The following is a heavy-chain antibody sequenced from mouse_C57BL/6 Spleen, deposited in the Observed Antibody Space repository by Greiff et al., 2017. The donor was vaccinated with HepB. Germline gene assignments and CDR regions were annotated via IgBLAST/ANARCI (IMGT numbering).Heavy chain of an antibody. J-gene: IGHJ3*01. Sequence: QVQLQQPGAELVKPGASVKLSCKASGYTFTSYWMHWVKQRPGQGLEWIGMIHPNSGSTNYNEKFKSKATLTVDKSSSTAYMQLSSLTSEDSAVYYCARSFYYDYDGAWFAYWGQGTLVTVSA. CDR3: ARSFYYDYDGAWFAY. V-gene: IGHV1-64*01. CDR1: GYTFTSYW. CDR2: IHPNSGST. D-gene: IGHD2-4*01.